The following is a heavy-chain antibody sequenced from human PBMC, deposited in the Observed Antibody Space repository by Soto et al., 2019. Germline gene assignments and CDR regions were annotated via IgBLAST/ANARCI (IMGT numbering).Heavy chain of an antibody. CDR2: VSPSGHT. V-gene: IGHV4-4*07. CDR3: ARESGEKWSYEAY. Sequence: PSETLSLTCAVSGDSISSCSWNWIRQTAGRGLEWIGRVSPSGHTQYRSSFETRVTISVDMSTNQFFLELRYVTAADTAVYYCARESGEKWSYEAYWGQGTPVTVSS. D-gene: IGHD1-26*01. CDR1: GDSISSCS. J-gene: IGHJ4*02.